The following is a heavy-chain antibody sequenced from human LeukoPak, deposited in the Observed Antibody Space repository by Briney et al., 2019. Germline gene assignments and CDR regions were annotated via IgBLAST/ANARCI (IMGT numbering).Heavy chain of an antibody. D-gene: IGHD6-13*01. CDR3: ARIPVGILAAGPEIGDY. CDR2: IYYSGST. V-gene: IGHV4-39*07. Sequence: ASETLSLTCTVSGASISSSNYYWGWIRQPPGKGLEWIGSIYYSGSTYYNPSLKSRVTISVDTSKNQFSLKLSSVTAADTAVYYCARIPVGILAAGPEIGDYWGQGTLVTVSS. CDR1: GASISSSNYY. J-gene: IGHJ4*02.